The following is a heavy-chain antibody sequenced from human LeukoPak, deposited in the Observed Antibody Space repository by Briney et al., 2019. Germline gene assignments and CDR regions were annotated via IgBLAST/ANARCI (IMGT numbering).Heavy chain of an antibody. CDR3: ARDFDYRGFDP. Sequence: PSETLSLTCTVSGGSISSYYWSWIRQPPGKGLEWIGYIYYSGSTNYNPSLKSRVTISVDTSKNQISLKLSSVTAADTAVYYCARDFDYRGFDPWGQGTLVTVSS. D-gene: IGHD3-9*01. V-gene: IGHV4-59*01. CDR1: GGSISSYY. J-gene: IGHJ5*02. CDR2: IYYSGST.